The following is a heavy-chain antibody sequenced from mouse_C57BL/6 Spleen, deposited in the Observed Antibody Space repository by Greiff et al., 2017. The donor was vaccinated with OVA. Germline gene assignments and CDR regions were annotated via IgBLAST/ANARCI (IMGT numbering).Heavy chain of an antibody. V-gene: IGHV1-82*01. CDR2: IYPGDGDT. CDR3: ARGDYSIPAWFAY. Sequence: QVQLQQSGPELVKPGASVKISCKASGYAFSSSWMNWVKQRPGKGLEWIGRIYPGDGDTNYNGKFKGKATLTADKSSSTAYMQLSSLTSEDSAVYFCARGDYSIPAWFAYWGQGTLVTVSA. CDR1: GYAFSSSW. D-gene: IGHD2-5*01. J-gene: IGHJ3*01.